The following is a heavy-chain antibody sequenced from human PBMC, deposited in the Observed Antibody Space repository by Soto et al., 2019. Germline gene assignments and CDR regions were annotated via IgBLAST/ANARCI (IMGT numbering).Heavy chain of an antibody. CDR1: GGSISSGDYY. CDR2: IYYSGST. V-gene: IGHV4-30-4*01. D-gene: IGHD6-19*01. CDR3: ARSVAGAPLRFGP. Sequence: SETLSLTCTVSGGSISSGDYYWSWIRQPPGKGLEWIGYIYYSGSTYYNPSLKSRVTIPVDTSKNQFSRKLSSVTAADTAVYYCARSVAGAPLRFGPWGQGTLVTVSS. J-gene: IGHJ5*02.